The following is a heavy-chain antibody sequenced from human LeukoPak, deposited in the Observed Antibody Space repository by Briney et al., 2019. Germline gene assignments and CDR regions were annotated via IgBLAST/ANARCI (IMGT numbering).Heavy chain of an antibody. CDR2: ISGSGGSI. CDR3: ARDLDSAAGGFDY. V-gene: IGHV3-23*01. CDR1: GFTFSSYA. J-gene: IGHJ4*02. Sequence: PGGSLRLSCAASGFTFSSYAMSWVRQAPGKGLEWVSAISGSGGSIYYADSVKGRFTISRDNARNSLYLQMNSLRAEDTAVYYCARDLDSAAGGFDYWGQGTLVTVSS. D-gene: IGHD6-13*01.